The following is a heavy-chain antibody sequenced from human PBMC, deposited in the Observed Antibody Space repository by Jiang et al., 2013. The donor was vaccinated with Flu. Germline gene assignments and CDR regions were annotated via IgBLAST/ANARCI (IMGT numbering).Heavy chain of an antibody. V-gene: IGHV3-30*01. CDR2: ISYDGSNK. Sequence: VQLLESGGGVVQPGRSLRLSCAASGFTFSSYAMHWVRQAPGKGLEWVAVISYDGSNKYYADSVKGRFTISRDNSKNTLYLQMNSLRAEDTAVYYCARDGESGWYSGMDVWGKGTTVTVSS. CDR3: ARDGESGWYSGMDV. CDR1: GFTFSSYA. D-gene: IGHD6-19*01. J-gene: IGHJ6*04.